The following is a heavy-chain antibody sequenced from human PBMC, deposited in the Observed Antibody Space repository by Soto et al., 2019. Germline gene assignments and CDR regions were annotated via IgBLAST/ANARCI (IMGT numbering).Heavy chain of an antibody. Sequence: GGSPKTPWKGSGFSLTSYWISWVRQMPGKGLEWMGRIDPSDSYTNDSPSFQGQVNISVDTSINTAFLRWNSLTAADTAMYYCVRQADYNILTGYFYYFDYWGQGSLVTVSS. J-gene: IGHJ4*02. V-gene: IGHV5-10-1*04. D-gene: IGHD3-9*01. CDR3: VRQADYNILTGYFYYFDY. CDR1: GFSLTSYW. CDR2: IDPSDSYT.